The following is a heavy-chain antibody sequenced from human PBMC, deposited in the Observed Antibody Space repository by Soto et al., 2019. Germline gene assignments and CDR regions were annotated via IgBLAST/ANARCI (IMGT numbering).Heavy chain of an antibody. D-gene: IGHD3-10*01. CDR1: GFTFSSYA. V-gene: IGHV3-23*01. CDR3: ARDGPERDRGLVISPNYNLYYTMDV. CDR2: ISGRRGST. J-gene: IGHJ6*02. Sequence: PGGSLRLSCAASGFTFSSYAMSWVRQAPGKGLEWVSGISGRRGSTYYADSVKGRFTISRDNSKNTLYLQMNSLRAEDTAVYYCARDGPERDRGLVISPNYNLYYTMDVWGQGTTVTVSS.